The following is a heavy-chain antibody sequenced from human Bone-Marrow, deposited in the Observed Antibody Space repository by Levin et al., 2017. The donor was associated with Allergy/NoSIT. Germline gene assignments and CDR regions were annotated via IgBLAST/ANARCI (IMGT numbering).Heavy chain of an antibody. CDR1: GGSISSYY. CDR3: ARGEVSGAFEI. V-gene: IGHV4-59*01. Sequence: PSETLSLTCTVSGGSISSYYWSWIRQPPGKGLEWIGYIFYRVRTKYNPSLKSGATISVDTSKNQFSLKLSAGTAADTAVYYCARGEVSGAFEIWGQGTMVTVSS. CDR2: IFYRVRT. J-gene: IGHJ3*02. D-gene: IGHD3-22*01.